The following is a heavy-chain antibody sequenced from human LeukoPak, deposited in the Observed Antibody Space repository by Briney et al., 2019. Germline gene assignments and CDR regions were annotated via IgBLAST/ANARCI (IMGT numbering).Heavy chain of an antibody. Sequence: PSETLSLTCTVSAGSISSYYWSWIRQPPGRGLEWIGYFYHGGSTYYNPSLKSRVTISVDRSKNQFSLKLNSVAAADTAVYYCARAPGYYGSGIPYFDYWGQGTLVTVSS. D-gene: IGHD3-10*01. CDR3: ARAPGYYGSGIPYFDY. V-gene: IGHV4-59*12. J-gene: IGHJ4*02. CDR1: AGSISSYY. CDR2: FYHGGST.